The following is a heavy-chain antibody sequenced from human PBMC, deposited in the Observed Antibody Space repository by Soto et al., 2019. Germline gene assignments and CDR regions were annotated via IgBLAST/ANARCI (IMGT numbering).Heavy chain of an antibody. CDR1: GFTFSSYA. CDR3: AFAITGYYDFWGGYLPFPSV. Sequence: PGGSLRLSSAASGFTFSSYAMSWVRQAPGKGLEWVSAISGSGGSTYYADSVKGRFTISRDNSKNTLYLQMNSLRAEDTAVYYWAFAITGYYDFWGGYLPFPSVWGKGTTVTVPS. V-gene: IGHV3-23*01. D-gene: IGHD3-3*01. CDR2: ISGSGGST. J-gene: IGHJ6*04.